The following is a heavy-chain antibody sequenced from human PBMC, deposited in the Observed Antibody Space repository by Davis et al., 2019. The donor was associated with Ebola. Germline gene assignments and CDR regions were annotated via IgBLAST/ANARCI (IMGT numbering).Heavy chain of an antibody. CDR3: ARDRVCSGATCYAYVDF. J-gene: IGHJ4*02. D-gene: IGHD2-15*01. Sequence: ASVKVSCKASAYTFTGYYIHWVRQAPGQGLEWMGWINPNSGDTKYSQKFQGWVTMTRDTPISTADMELNRLTSDDTAVYYCARDRVCSGATCYAYVDFWGQRTLVTVSS. V-gene: IGHV1-2*04. CDR2: INPNSGDT. CDR1: AYTFTGYY.